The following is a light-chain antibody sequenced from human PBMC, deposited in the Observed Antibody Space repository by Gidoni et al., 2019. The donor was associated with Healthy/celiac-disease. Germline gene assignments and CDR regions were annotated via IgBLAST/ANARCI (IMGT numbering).Light chain of an antibody. CDR1: QSVSSSY. CDR2: GAS. J-gene: IGKJ4*01. CDR3: QQYGSSPLLT. V-gene: IGKV3-20*01. Sequence: ELVLTQSPGTLSLSQGERATLSCRASQSVSSSYLAWYQQKPGQAPRLLIYGASSRATGFPDRFSGSRSGTDFTLTSSRLEPEDFAVYYCQQYGSSPLLTFGGGTKVEIK.